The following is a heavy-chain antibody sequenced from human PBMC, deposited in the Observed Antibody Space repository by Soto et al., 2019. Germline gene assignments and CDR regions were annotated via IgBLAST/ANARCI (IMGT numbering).Heavy chain of an antibody. J-gene: IGHJ6*03. Sequence: SETLSLTCTVSGGSISSYYWSWIRQPPGKGLEWIGYIYYSGSTNYNPSLKSRVTISVDTSKNQFSLKLSSVTAADTAVYYCARESRGDYFSYYYMDVWGKGTTVTVSS. V-gene: IGHV4-59*01. CDR1: GGSISSYY. CDR2: IYYSGST. CDR3: ARESRGDYFSYYYMDV. D-gene: IGHD4-17*01.